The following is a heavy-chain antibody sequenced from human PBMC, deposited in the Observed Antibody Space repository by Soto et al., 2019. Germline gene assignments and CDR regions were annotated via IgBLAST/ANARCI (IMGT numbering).Heavy chain of an antibody. Sequence: QVHLVQSGAEVKKPGASVKVSCKASGYTFTSYGITWVRQAPGQGLEWMGWISAHNGNTDYAQKLQGRVIVTRDTSTSTAYMELRSLISADTAVYYCARGRYGDYWGQGALVTVSS. J-gene: IGHJ4*02. CDR2: ISAHNGNT. D-gene: IGHD1-1*01. V-gene: IGHV1-18*01. CDR1: GYTFTSYG. CDR3: ARGRYGDY.